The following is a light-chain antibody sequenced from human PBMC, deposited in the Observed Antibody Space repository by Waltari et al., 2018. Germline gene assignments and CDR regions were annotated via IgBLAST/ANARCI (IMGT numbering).Light chain of an antibody. CDR2: DSS. V-gene: IGKV1-39*01. J-gene: IGKJ1*01. CDR1: QLINTY. CDR3: QHSFGNPPWT. Sequence: DIQMAQSPSSLSASIGDRVTISCRASQLINTYLNWYQHKPGKAPKLLMYDSSTLQIGVPSRFSGSGSGIDFTLTISSLQPEDIATYYCQHSFGNPPWTFGRGTKV.